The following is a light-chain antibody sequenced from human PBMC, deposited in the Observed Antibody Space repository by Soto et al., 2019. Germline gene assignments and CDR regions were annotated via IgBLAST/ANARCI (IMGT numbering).Light chain of an antibody. Sequence: DIQMTQSPSTLSASVGDRVTITCRASQTINIWLAWYQQKPGKAPKLLIYNAAYLESGVPSRFSGSGSGTEFTLTISSLQPDDFAIYYCQQYNGDSRGFGQGTKVEL. CDR2: NAA. CDR3: QQYNGDSRG. CDR1: QTINIW. J-gene: IGKJ1*01. V-gene: IGKV1-5*01.